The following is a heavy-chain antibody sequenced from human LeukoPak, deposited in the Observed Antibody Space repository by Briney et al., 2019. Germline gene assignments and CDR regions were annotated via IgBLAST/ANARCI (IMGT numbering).Heavy chain of an antibody. CDR1: GFIFSSYG. V-gene: IGHV3-23*01. J-gene: IGHJ4*02. CDR2: ISGSGGST. Sequence: GGSLRLPCAASGFIFSSYGMTWVRQAPGKGLEWVSAISGSGGSTYYADSVKGRFTISRDNSKNTLYLQMNSLRAEDTAVYYCANYGSGSYFDYWGQGTLVTVSS. CDR3: ANYGSGSYFDY. D-gene: IGHD3-10*01.